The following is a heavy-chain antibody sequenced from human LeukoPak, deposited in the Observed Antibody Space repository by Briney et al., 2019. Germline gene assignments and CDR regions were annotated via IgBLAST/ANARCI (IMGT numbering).Heavy chain of an antibody. J-gene: IGHJ4*02. CDR1: GFTFSRNG. D-gene: IGHD3-10*01. Sequence: PGRSLRLSCAASGFTFSRNGMTWVRQAPGKGLEWVSAISGSGGSTYYADSVKGRFTISRDNSKNMLYLQMNSLRAEDTAVYYCAKDRRAGSYDYWGQGTLVTVSS. V-gene: IGHV3-23*01. CDR2: ISGSGGST. CDR3: AKDRRAGSYDY.